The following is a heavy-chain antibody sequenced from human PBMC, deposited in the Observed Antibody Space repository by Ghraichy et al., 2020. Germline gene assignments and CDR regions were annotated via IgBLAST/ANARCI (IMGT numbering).Heavy chain of an antibody. CDR1: GGSFSDYY. CDR2: INGGGDT. J-gene: IGHJ4*02. D-gene: IGHD3-22*01. Sequence: SETLSLTCTVYGGSFSDYYWNWIRQTPGKGLEWIGEINGGGDTNYNPSLKSRVTTSIDTSKLQFSLKLSSVTAADTAVYFCARRKKTSGYYYGVFDSWGQGTLVTVSS. V-gene: IGHV4-34*01. CDR3: ARRKKTSGYYYGVFDS.